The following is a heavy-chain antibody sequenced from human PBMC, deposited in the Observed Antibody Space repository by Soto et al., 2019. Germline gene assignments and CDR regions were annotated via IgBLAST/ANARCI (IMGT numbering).Heavy chain of an antibody. CDR1: GFTFSSYG. CDR3: AKENYYDSSGYYYGDSEDY. CDR2: ISYDGSNK. Sequence: QVQLVESGGGVVQPGRSLRLSCAASGFTFSSYGMHWVRQAPGKGLEWVAVISYDGSNKYYADSVKGRFTISRDNSKNTVYLQMNSLRAEDTAVYYCAKENYYDSSGYYYGDSEDYWGQGTLVTVSS. D-gene: IGHD3-22*01. V-gene: IGHV3-30*18. J-gene: IGHJ4*02.